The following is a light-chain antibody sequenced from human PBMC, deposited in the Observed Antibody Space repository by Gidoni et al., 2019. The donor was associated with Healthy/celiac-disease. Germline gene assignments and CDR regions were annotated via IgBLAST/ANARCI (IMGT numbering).Light chain of an antibody. V-gene: IGKV2-28*01. J-gene: IGKJ1*01. CDR3: MQALQSPWT. CDR1: QSLLHSDGYNY. Sequence: DIVRTQSPRSLPVTPGEPASISCRSSQSLLHSDGYNYLDWYLQKPGQSTQLLIYLGYNRASGVPDRFSGSGSGTDFTLKISRVEAEDVGVYYFMQALQSPWTFGQGTKVEIK. CDR2: LGY.